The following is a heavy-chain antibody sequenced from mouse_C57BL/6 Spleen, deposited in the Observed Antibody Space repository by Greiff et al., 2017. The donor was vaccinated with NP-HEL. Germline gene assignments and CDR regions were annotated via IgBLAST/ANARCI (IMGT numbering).Heavy chain of an antibody. J-gene: IGHJ2*01. D-gene: IGHD1-1*01. CDR2: IYPRSGNT. CDR3: AREAFGSPYFDY. CDR1: GYTFTSYG. Sequence: QVQLQQSGAELARPGASVKLSCKASGYTFTSYGISWVKQRTGQGLEWIGEIYPRSGNTYYNEKFKGKATLTADKSSSTAYMELRSLTSEDSAVYFCAREAFGSPYFDYWGQGTTLTVSS. V-gene: IGHV1-81*01.